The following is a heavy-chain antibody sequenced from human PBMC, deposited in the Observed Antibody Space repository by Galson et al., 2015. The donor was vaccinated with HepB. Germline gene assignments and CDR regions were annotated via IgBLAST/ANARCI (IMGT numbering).Heavy chain of an antibody. J-gene: IGHJ4*02. CDR1: GGTFSSYA. V-gene: IGHV1-69*04. Sequence: SVKVSCKASGGTFSSYAISWVRQAPGQGLEWMGRIIPILGIANYAQKFQGRVTITADKSTSTAYMELSSLRSEDTAVYYCARELEGYCSSTSCSGYFDYWGQGTLVTVSS. CDR3: ARELEGYCSSTSCSGYFDY. D-gene: IGHD2-2*01. CDR2: IIPILGIA.